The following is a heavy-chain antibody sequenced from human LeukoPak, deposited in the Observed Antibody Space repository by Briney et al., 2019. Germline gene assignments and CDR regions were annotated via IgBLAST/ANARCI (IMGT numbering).Heavy chain of an antibody. J-gene: IGHJ2*01. CDR2: ISAYNGNT. D-gene: IGHD2-15*01. CDR1: GYTFTSYG. CDR3: ARDQGYCSVGSCYWVMGSHKQYWYFDL. V-gene: IGHV1-18*01. Sequence: ASVKVSCKASGYTFTSYGISWVRQAPGQGLEWMGWISAYNGNTNYAQKLQGRVTMTTDTSTSTAYMELRSLRSDDTAVYYCARDQGYCSVGSCYWVMGSHKQYWYFDLWGRGTLATVSS.